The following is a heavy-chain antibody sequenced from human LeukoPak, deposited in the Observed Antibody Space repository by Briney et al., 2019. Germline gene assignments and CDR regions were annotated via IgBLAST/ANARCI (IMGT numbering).Heavy chain of an antibody. Sequence: ASVKVSCKASGYTLTGYYMHWVRQAPGQGPEWMGWINGNSGGTKYAQKFEGRVTMTRDTSISTAYMELSRLRSDDTAVYYCAREESYYGSGSYYNWFDPWGQGTLVTVSS. CDR2: INGNSGGT. J-gene: IGHJ5*02. CDR3: AREESYYGSGSYYNWFDP. D-gene: IGHD3-10*01. V-gene: IGHV1-2*02. CDR1: GYTLTGYY.